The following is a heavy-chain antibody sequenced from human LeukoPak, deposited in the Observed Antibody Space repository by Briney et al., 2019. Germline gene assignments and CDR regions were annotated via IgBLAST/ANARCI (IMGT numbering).Heavy chain of an antibody. Sequence: SETLSLTCTVSGVSIRVIYWIWIRQSPGRGREWIGSIFYRGSVSYGGTTFYNPSLQSRVTISVAPSKNAFSLRLTSVTAADTAVYYCARQISGNKDYWGQGTLVTVSS. CDR3: ARQISGNKDY. D-gene: IGHD1/OR15-1a*01. V-gene: IGHV4-39*01. CDR1: GVSIRVIY. CDR2: IFYRGSVSYGGTT. J-gene: IGHJ4*02.